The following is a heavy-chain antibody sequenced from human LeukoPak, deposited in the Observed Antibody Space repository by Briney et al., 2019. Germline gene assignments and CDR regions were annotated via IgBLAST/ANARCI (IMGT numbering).Heavy chain of an antibody. CDR1: GFTFSSCE. CDR3: ARDGPYDILTGYSSHDAFDI. CDR2: ISSSGSTI. Sequence: GGSLRLSCAASGFTFSSCEMNWVRQAPGKGLEWVSYISSSGSTIYYADSVKGRFTISRDNAKNSLYLQMNSLRAEDTAVYYCARDGPYDILTGYSSHDAFDIWGQGTMVTVSS. D-gene: IGHD3-9*01. V-gene: IGHV3-48*03. J-gene: IGHJ3*02.